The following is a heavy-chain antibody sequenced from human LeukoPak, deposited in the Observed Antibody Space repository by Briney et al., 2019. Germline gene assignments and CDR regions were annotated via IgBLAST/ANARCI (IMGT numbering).Heavy chain of an antibody. Sequence: PGGSLRLSCAASGFTFSSYAMSWVRQAPGKGLEWVSAISGSGGSTYYADSVKGRFTISRDNSKYTLYLQMNSLRAEDTAVYYCAKDPNRGYSYGYFDYWGQGTLVTVSS. D-gene: IGHD5-18*01. J-gene: IGHJ4*02. V-gene: IGHV3-23*01. CDR2: ISGSGGST. CDR3: AKDPNRGYSYGYFDY. CDR1: GFTFSSYA.